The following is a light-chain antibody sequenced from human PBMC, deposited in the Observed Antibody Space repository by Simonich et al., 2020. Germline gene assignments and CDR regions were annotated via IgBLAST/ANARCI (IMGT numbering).Light chain of an antibody. CDR3: CSYAGSSTLV. Sequence: QSALTQPASVSGSPGQSITISCTGTSSDVGSYNLVSWYQQPPGKAPKLMIYEGRKRPSGFSNRFSGSKSGNTASLTISGLQAEDEADYYCCSYAGSSTLVFGGGTKLTVL. V-gene: IGLV2-23*01. CDR2: EGR. CDR1: SSDVGSYNL. J-gene: IGLJ3*02.